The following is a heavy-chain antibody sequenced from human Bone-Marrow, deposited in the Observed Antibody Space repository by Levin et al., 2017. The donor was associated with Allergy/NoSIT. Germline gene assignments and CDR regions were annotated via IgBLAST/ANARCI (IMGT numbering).Heavy chain of an antibody. J-gene: IGHJ3*02. CDR2: IFHTGST. Sequence: SETLSLTCAVSGSSISDAYYWGWIRQPPGKGLEWIANIFHTGSTYYNLALRSRVTISIDTSKNPFSLTLSSVTAADTAIYYCARDQSGDAGIPFDIWGQGTMVTVSS. CDR1: GSSISDAYY. D-gene: IGHD4-17*01. V-gene: IGHV4-38-2*02. CDR3: ARDQSGDAGIPFDI.